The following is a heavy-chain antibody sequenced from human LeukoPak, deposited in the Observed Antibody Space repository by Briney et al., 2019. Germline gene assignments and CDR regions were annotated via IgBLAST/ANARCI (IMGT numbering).Heavy chain of an antibody. D-gene: IGHD4-17*01. V-gene: IGHV3-21*04. Sequence: GGSLRLSCAASGFTFSSYSMNWVRQAPGKGLEWVSSISSSSSYIYYADSVKGRFTISRDNAKNSLYLQMNSLRAEDTAFYYCARGLAYDYGMDYWGQGTLVTVSP. J-gene: IGHJ4*02. CDR1: GFTFSSYS. CDR2: ISSSSSYI. CDR3: ARGLAYDYGMDY.